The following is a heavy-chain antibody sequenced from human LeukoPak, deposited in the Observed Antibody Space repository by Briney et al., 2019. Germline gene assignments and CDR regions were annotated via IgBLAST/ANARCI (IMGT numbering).Heavy chain of an antibody. J-gene: IGHJ4*02. V-gene: IGHV3-53*01. CDR2: IYSGGST. Sequence: GGSLRLSCAASGFTFSSYGMHWVRQAPGKGLEWVSVIYSGGSTYYADSVKGRFTISRDNSKNTLYLQMNSLRAEDTAVYYCARDDGILDYWGQGTLVTVSS. D-gene: IGHD5-18*01. CDR3: ARDDGILDY. CDR1: GFTFSSYG.